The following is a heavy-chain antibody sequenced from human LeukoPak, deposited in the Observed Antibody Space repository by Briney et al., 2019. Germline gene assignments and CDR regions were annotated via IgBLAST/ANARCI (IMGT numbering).Heavy chain of an antibody. V-gene: IGHV3-33*01. J-gene: IGHJ4*02. CDR2: IWYDGSNK. Sequence: GGPLRLSCAASGFTFSSYGLHWVRQAPGKGLEWVAVIWYDGSNKYYADSVKGPFTISRDNSKNTLYLQMNSLRVEDTAIYYCGRDWKLDYWGQGTLVTVSS. D-gene: IGHD1-1*01. CDR3: GRDWKLDY. CDR1: GFTFSSYG.